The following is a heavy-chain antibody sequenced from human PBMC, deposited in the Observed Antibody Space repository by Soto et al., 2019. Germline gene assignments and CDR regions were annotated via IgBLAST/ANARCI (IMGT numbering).Heavy chain of an antibody. CDR2: IIPIFGTA. J-gene: IGHJ6*02. V-gene: IGHV1-69*13. CDR3: ASPLSPVVPYYYYGMDV. D-gene: IGHD2-21*01. Sequence: SVKVSCKASGGTFSSYAISWVRQAPGQGLEWMGGIIPIFGTANYAQKFQGRVTITADESTSTAYMELSSLRSEDTAVYYCASPLSPVVPYYYYGMDVWGQGTTVTVSS. CDR1: GGTFSSYA.